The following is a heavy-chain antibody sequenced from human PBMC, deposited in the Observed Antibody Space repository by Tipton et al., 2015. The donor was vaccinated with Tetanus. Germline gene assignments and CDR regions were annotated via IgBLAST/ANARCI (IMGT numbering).Heavy chain of an antibody. CDR3: ARSGYYSRAYYHYRMDV. CDR2: VYYSGST. CDR1: GGSINNYY. Sequence: TLSLTCTVSGGSINNYYWSWIRQPPGKGLEWIGYVYYSGSTNYNPSLKSRVTISVDTSKNQFSLNLSSATAADTAVYYCARSGYYSRAYYHYRMDVWGQGTTVSVSS. V-gene: IGHV4-59*12. J-gene: IGHJ6*02. D-gene: IGHD3-9*01.